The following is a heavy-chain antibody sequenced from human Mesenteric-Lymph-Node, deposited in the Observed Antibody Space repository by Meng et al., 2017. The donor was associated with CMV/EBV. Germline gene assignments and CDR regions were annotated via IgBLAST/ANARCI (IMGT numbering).Heavy chain of an antibody. D-gene: IGHD6-19*01. Sequence: AASGFTFSSYDMSWVRQAPGKGLEWVAIIWYDGSSKYYADSVKDRFTISRDNSKNTLSLQMNSLRAEDTAVYYCARGRDSGGWYLDYWGQGTLVTVSS. CDR2: IWYDGSSK. CDR1: GFTFSSYD. V-gene: IGHV3-33*08. CDR3: ARGRDSGGWYLDY. J-gene: IGHJ4*02.